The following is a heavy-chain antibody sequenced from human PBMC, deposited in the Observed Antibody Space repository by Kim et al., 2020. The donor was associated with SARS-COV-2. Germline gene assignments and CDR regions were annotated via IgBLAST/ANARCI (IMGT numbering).Heavy chain of an antibody. J-gene: IGHJ4*02. V-gene: IGHV4-59*08. CDR3: ARHSAGGDYFDY. Sequence: NYNPSLKSRVTISVDTSKKQFSLKLSSVTAADTAVYYCARHSAGGDYFDYWGQGTLVTVSS. D-gene: IGHD3-10*01.